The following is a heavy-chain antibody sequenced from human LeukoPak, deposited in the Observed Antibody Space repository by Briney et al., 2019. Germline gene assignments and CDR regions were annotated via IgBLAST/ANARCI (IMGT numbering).Heavy chain of an antibody. V-gene: IGHV3-9*01. D-gene: IGHD6-6*01. CDR1: GFTFDDYA. CDR2: ISWNSGSI. CDR3: ARERGSSTDAFDI. J-gene: IGHJ3*02. Sequence: GGSLRLSCAASGFTFDDYAMHWVRQAPGKGLEWVSGISWNSGSIGYADSVKGRFTISRDNAKNSLYLQMNSLRAEDTALYYCARERGSSTDAFDIWGQGTMVTVSS.